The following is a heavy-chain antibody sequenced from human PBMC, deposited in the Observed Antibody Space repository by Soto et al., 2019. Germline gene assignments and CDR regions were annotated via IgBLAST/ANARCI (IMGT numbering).Heavy chain of an antibody. D-gene: IGHD1-26*01. V-gene: IGHV3-23*01. Sequence: GGSLRLSCAASGFTFSSYAMSWVRQAPGKGLEWVSAISGGGGSTYYADSVKGRFTISRDNSKNTLYLQMNSLRAEDTAVYYCAKATGEATYLYIYYGMDVWGQGTTVTVSS. CDR1: GFTFSSYA. CDR2: ISGGGGST. CDR3: AKATGEATYLYIYYGMDV. J-gene: IGHJ6*02.